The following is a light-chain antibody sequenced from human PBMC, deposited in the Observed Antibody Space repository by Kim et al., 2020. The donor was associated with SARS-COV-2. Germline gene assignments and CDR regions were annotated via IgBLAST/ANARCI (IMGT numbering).Light chain of an antibody. Sequence: PPGERATLSCRASQSVSSGFFAWYQQKPGQAPRLLISGTSNRATGIPDRFSGSVSGTDFTLTISRLQPEDFAVYYWQQYGRSPITFGQGTRLEIK. V-gene: IGKV3-20*01. J-gene: IGKJ5*01. CDR1: QSVSSGF. CDR2: GTS. CDR3: QQYGRSPIT.